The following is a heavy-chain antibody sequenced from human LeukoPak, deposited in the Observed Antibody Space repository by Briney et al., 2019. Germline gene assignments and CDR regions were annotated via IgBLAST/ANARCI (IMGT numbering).Heavy chain of an antibody. D-gene: IGHD1-7*01. CDR3: ARDSRTGTTDRVSL. V-gene: IGHV4-31*03. CDR2: IYYSGST. CDR1: GGSISSGGYY. Sequence: PSETLSLTCTVSGGSISSGGYYWSWIRQHPGKGLEWIGYIYYSGSTYYNPSLKSRVTISVDTSKNQFSLKLSSVTAADTDVYYCARDSRTGTTDRVSLWGQGTMVTVSS. J-gene: IGHJ3*01.